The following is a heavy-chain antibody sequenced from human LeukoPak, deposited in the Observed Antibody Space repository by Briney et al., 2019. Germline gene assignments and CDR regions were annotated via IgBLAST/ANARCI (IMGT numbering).Heavy chain of an antibody. D-gene: IGHD3-22*01. CDR2: IYYSGST. J-gene: IGHJ6*03. V-gene: IGHV4-39*01. CDR3: ARLASYYYDSSGFGYMDV. CDR1: GGSISSSSYY. Sequence: SETLSLTCTVSGGSISSSSYYWGWIRQPPGKGLEWIGSIYYSGSTYYNPSLKSRVTISVDTSKNQFSLKLSSVTAADTAVYYCARLASYYYDSSGFGYMDVWGKGTTVTVSS.